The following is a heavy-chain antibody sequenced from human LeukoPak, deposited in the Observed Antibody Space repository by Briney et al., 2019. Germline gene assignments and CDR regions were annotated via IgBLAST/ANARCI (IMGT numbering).Heavy chain of an antibody. CDR1: GFTFSSYA. J-gene: IGHJ4*02. V-gene: IGHV3-21*04. Sequence: GGSLRLSCAASGFTFSSYAMSWVRQAPGKGLEWVSSISSSSSYIYYADSVKGRFTISRDNAKNSLYLQMNSLRAEDTALYYCARDRGSGRYPAGDYWGQGTLVTVSS. CDR3: ARDRGSGRYPAGDY. CDR2: ISSSSSYI. D-gene: IGHD1-26*01.